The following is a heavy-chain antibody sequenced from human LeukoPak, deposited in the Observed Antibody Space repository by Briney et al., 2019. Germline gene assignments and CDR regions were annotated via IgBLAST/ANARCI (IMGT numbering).Heavy chain of an antibody. CDR2: IYYSGST. J-gene: IGHJ3*02. CDR3: ARSYDSRTTFAFDI. D-gene: IGHD3-22*01. Sequence: PSETLSLTCTVSGGSISSSSYYWGWIRQPPGKGLEWIGSIYYSGSTYYNPSLKSRVTISVDTSKNQFSLKLSSVTAADTAVYYCARSYDSRTTFAFDIWAQGTMVTVSS. V-gene: IGHV4-39*01. CDR1: GGSISSSSYY.